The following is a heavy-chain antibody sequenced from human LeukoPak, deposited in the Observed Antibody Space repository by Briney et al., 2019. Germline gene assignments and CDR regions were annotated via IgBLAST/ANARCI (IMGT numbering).Heavy chain of an antibody. CDR3: ARDPEGHGYYFDY. Sequence: SETLSLTCTVSGGSTSNYFCTRLRQSAGKGLEWIGRIHTSGSTNYNPSLKSRVSMSVDTSKNQFSLKLSSVTAADTAVYYCARDPEGHGYYFDYWGQGALVTVSS. CDR2: IHTSGST. CDR1: GGSTSNYF. D-gene: IGHD3-3*01. J-gene: IGHJ4*02. V-gene: IGHV4-4*07.